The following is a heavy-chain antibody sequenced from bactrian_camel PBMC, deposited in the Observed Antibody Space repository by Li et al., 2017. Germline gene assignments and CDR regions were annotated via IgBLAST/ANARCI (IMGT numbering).Heavy chain of an antibody. D-gene: IGHD2*01. J-gene: IGHJ4*01. V-gene: IGHV3S26*01. CDR1: GYTYSNYL. CDR2: IDSDGRT. CDR3: AFVRAPAEGRCAYYAWRYYSD. Sequence: HVQLVESGGGSVQSGGSLRLACAASGYTYSNYLLGWFRQAPGKEREGVAAIDSDGRTSYADSVKGRFTISQDNDKRVLYLQMNNLQPEDTAMYYCAFVRAPAEGRCAYYAWRYYSDWGQGTQVTVS.